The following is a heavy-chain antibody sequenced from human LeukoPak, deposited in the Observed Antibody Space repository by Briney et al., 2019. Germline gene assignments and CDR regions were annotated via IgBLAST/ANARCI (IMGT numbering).Heavy chain of an antibody. CDR1: GFTFSSYG. CDR3: AKLRRYYYDSSGPWNAFDI. Sequence: GGSLRLSCAASGFTFSSYGMHWVRQAPGKGLEWVAVIWYDGSNKYYADSVKGRFTISRDNSKNTLYLQMNSLRAEDTAVYYCAKLRRYYYDSSGPWNAFDIWGQGTMVTVSS. J-gene: IGHJ3*02. CDR2: IWYDGSNK. D-gene: IGHD3-22*01. V-gene: IGHV3-33*06.